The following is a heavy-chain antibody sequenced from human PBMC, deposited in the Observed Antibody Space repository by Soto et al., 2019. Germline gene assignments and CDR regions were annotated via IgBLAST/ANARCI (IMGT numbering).Heavy chain of an antibody. V-gene: IGHV3-15*01. CDR2: IKIKPDGGTT. CDR1: WFTFINSW. Sequence: PGGCLGLACSSSWFTFINSWVNWVRQAPWKGLEWVGRIKIKPDGGTTEYAAPVKGRFTISRDYSKNTVYLEINSLKIEDTAVYYCATGGYFLDPWGQGTLVTVSS. J-gene: IGHJ5*02. CDR3: ATGGYFLDP. D-gene: IGHD1-1*01.